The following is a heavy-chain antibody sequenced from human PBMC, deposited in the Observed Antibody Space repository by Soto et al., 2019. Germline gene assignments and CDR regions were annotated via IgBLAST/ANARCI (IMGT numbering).Heavy chain of an antibody. CDR3: ASSHAGAHITAAVH. Sequence: PLETLPLTCTVSGGSGISSSCCWGWIRKPPGKGLEWIGYIYYSGSTYYNPSLKSRVTISVDRSKNQFSLKLSSVTAADTAVYYCASSHAGAHITAAVHWGQGTLVTVSS. V-gene: IGHV4-39*07. D-gene: IGHD6-13*01. CDR2: IYYSGST. CDR1: GGSGISSSCC. J-gene: IGHJ4*02.